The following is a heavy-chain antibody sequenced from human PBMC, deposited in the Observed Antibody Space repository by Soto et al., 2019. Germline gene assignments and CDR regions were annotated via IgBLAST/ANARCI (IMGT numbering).Heavy chain of an antibody. Sequence: QVQLQESGPGLVKPSGTLSLTCAVSGASISSNNWWSWVRQPPGKGLEGIGEIFHSGSTNYNASLNSRVTISLDKSKNQFPLQLTSVPAADTALYFCANMGGDVWGQGTTVTVSS. CDR3: ANMGGDV. V-gene: IGHV4-4*02. CDR2: IFHSGST. J-gene: IGHJ6*02. CDR1: GASISSNNW. D-gene: IGHD3-16*01.